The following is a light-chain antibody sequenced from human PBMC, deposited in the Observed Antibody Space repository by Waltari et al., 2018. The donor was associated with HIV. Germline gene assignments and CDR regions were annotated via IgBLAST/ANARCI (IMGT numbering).Light chain of an antibody. CDR2: AAS. V-gene: IGKV3-20*01. Sequence: EIVLTQSPATLSLSPGEGANLSCRASQIITNNFLAWYQHQSGQAPRILISAASSRATGIPDRFSGSGSGTDFSLTISRLEPEDFALYYCQQYSSSPLSFGGGTRVEIK. J-gene: IGKJ4*01. CDR3: QQYSSSPLS. CDR1: QIITNNF.